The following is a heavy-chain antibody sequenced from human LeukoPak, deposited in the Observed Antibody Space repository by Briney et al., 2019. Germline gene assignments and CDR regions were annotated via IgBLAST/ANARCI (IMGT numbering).Heavy chain of an antibody. CDR2: IKHDGSQK. CDR1: GFTFSSYS. Sequence: GGSLRLSCAASGFTFSSYSMNWVRQAPGEGLEWVAHIKHDGSQKYYVDSVKGRFTISRDNAKNSLYLQMNSLRAEDTAVYYCERDYVSTFDYWGQGTLVTVSS. J-gene: IGHJ4*02. CDR3: ERDYVSTFDY. V-gene: IGHV3-7*01. D-gene: IGHD3-16*01.